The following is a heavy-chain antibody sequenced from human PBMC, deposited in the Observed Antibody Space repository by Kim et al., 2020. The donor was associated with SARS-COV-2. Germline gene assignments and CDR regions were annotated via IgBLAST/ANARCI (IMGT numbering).Heavy chain of an antibody. V-gene: IGHV4-39*01. CDR3: ARLRTRVKPAAMVYDAFDI. D-gene: IGHD2-2*01. J-gene: IGHJ3*02. Sequence: SETLSLTCTVSGGSISSSSYYWGWIRQPPGKGLEWIGSIYYSGSTYYNPSLKSRVTISVDTSKNQFSLKLSSVTAADTAVYYCARLRTRVKPAAMVYDAFDIWGQGTMVTVSS. CDR1: GGSISSSSYY. CDR2: IYYSGST.